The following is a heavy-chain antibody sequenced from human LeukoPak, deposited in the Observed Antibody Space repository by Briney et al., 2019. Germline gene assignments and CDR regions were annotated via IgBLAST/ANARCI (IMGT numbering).Heavy chain of an antibody. J-gene: IGHJ4*02. V-gene: IGHV1-2*02. CDR2: INPNSGGT. CDR3: AIEYCSSTSCYRNFDY. D-gene: IGHD2-2*02. CDR1: GYTFTGYY. Sequence: GASVKVSCKASGYTFTGYYMHWVRQAPGQGLEWMGWINPNSGGTNYAQKFQGRVTMTRDTSISTAYMELSRLRSDDTAVYYCAIEYCSSTSCYRNFDYWGQGTLVTVSS.